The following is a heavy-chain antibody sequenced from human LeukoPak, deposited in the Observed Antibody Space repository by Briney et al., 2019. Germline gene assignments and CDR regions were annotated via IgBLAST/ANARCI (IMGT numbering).Heavy chain of an antibody. CDR2: INPYSGGT. J-gene: IGHJ3*02. Sequence: SVKVSCKASGYTFTGYYMHWVRQAPGQGLEWMGWINPYSGGTHYALIFQDRVTMTRDTSISTAYMELSRLRSDDTAVYYCARRIAGRLINDAFDIWGQGTMVTVSS. D-gene: IGHD6-6*01. CDR1: GYTFTGYY. CDR3: ARRIAGRLINDAFDI. V-gene: IGHV1-2*02.